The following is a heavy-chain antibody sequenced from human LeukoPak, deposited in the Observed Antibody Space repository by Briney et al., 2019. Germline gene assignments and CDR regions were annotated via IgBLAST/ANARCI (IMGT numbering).Heavy chain of an antibody. CDR3: ASASVRVGMDV. Sequence: PGGSLRLSCEASGITFSTSDMHWVRQAPGKGLEWVSVIGTAGDTYYADSVKGRFTISRENAKNSLYLQMNSLRAGDTAVYYCASASVRVGMDVWGQGTTVTVSS. J-gene: IGHJ6*02. CDR1: GITFSTSD. CDR2: IGTAGDT. V-gene: IGHV3-13*01. D-gene: IGHD6-13*01.